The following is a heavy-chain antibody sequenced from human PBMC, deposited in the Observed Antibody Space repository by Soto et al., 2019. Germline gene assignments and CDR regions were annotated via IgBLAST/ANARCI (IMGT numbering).Heavy chain of an antibody. Sequence: PGGSLRLSCAASGFTFSGSAMHWVRQASGKGLEWVGRIRSKANSYATAYAASVKGRFTISRDDSKNTAYLQMNSLKTEDTAVYYCTRPHIAAAGREQGHDYWGQGTLVTVSS. V-gene: IGHV3-73*01. D-gene: IGHD6-13*01. CDR1: GFTFSGSA. J-gene: IGHJ4*02. CDR3: TRPHIAAAGREQGHDY. CDR2: IRSKANSYAT.